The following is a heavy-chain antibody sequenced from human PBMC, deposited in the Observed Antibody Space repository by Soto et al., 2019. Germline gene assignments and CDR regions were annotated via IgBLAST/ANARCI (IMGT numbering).Heavy chain of an antibody. CDR1: GGSIGSSSYY. V-gene: IGHV4-39*01. J-gene: IGHJ6*03. CDR3: ARHAGYCTNGVCFDYYYYYYMDV. CDR2: IYYSGST. D-gene: IGHD2-8*01. Sequence: SEPLPLTCTVSGGSIGSSSYYWGWIRQPPGKGLEWIGSIYYSGSTYYNPSLKSRVTISVDTSKNQFSLKLSSVTAADTAVYYCARHAGYCTNGVCFDYYYYYYMDVWGKGTTVTVSS.